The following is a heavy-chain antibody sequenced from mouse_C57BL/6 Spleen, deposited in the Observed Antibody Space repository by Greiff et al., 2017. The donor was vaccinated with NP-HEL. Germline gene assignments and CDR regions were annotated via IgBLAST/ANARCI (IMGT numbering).Heavy chain of an antibody. D-gene: IGHD2-1*01. V-gene: IGHV2-5*01. CDR3: AKNCGNYGYAMDY. CDR2: IWRGGST. CDR1: GFSLTSYG. J-gene: IGHJ4*01. Sequence: QVQLKESGPGLVQPSQSLSITCTVSGFSLTSYGVHWVRQSPGKGLEWLGVIWRGGSTDYNAAFMSRLSITKDNSKSQVFFKMNSLQADDTAIYYCAKNCGNYGYAMDYWGQGTSVTVSS.